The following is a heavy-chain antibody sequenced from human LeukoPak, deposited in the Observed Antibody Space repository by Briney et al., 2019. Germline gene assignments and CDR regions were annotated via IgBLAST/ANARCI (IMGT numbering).Heavy chain of an antibody. D-gene: IGHD6-13*01. J-gene: IGHJ4*02. CDR1: GYTFNTYG. Sequence: ASVKVSCKASGYTFNTYGVNWVRQALGQGLEWMGWINTNTGTPTYDPGFTGRFVFSLDNSVSTAYLQISSLKAEDTAVYYCARDLRGQQLGGDYWGQGTLVTVSS. CDR3: ARDLRGQQLGGDY. CDR2: INTNTGTP. V-gene: IGHV7-4-1*02.